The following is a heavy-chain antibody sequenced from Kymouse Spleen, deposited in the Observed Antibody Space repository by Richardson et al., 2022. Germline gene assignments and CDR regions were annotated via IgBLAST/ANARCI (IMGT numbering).Heavy chain of an antibody. CDR1: GGSFSGYY. V-gene: IGHV4-34*01. D-gene: IGHD2-2*02. J-gene: IGHJ4*02. CDR2: INHSGST. CDR3: AREGWIL**YQLLRWAT. Sequence: QVQLQQWGAGLLKPSETLSLTCAVYGGSFSGYYWSWIRQPPGKGLEWIGEINHSGSTNYNPSLKSRVTISVDTSKNQFSLKLSSVTAADTAVYYCAREGWIL**YQLLRWATGAREPWSPSPQ.